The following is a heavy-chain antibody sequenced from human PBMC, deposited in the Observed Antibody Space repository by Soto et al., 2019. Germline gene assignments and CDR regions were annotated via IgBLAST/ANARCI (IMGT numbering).Heavy chain of an antibody. CDR3: ARQQSGLDY. V-gene: IGHV1-2*04. Sequence: QVQLVQSGAEVKKPGASVKVSCKTSGYTFTGYYMHWVRQAPGQGLEWMGWINPNSGDTNYAQKCQGWVTMTRDTSISPASMELSRLTSDDTAVSYCARQQSGLDYWGQGTLVTVSS. D-gene: IGHD6-13*01. CDR1: GYTFTGYY. J-gene: IGHJ4*02. CDR2: INPNSGDT.